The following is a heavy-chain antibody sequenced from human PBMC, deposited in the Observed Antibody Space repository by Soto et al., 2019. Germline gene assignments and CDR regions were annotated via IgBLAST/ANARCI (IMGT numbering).Heavy chain of an antibody. CDR3: AKASGGGWPYYFDS. Sequence: ASVKVSCKASGYTFTSYDINWVRQATGQGLEWMGWMNPNSGNTGYAQKFQGRVTMTRNTSISTAYMELSSLRSEDSAVYFCAKASGGGWPYYFDSWGQGTLVTVSS. CDR2: MNPNSGNT. CDR1: GYTFTSYD. J-gene: IGHJ4*02. V-gene: IGHV1-8*01. D-gene: IGHD2-15*01.